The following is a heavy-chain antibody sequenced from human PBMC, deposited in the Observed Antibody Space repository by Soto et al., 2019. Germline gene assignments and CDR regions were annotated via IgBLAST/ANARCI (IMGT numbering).Heavy chain of an antibody. CDR2: INTSAGRT. V-gene: IGHV1-46*01. CDR1: GYTFTNYY. J-gene: IGHJ6*02. Sequence: QVQLVQSGAEVRKPGASVKISCRASGYTFTNYYVHWLRRAPGQGREWLGVINTSAGRTTYSQRFQGRVTMTRDTSTSTVYMELSSLRFEDTAVYYCAREVVAGTEASDYQGMDVWGQGTTVTVSS. CDR3: AREVVAGTEASDYQGMDV. D-gene: IGHD6-19*01.